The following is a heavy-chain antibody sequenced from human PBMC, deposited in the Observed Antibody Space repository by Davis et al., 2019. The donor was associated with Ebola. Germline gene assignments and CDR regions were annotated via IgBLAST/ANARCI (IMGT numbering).Heavy chain of an antibody. CDR1: GFTFSSYA. J-gene: IGHJ6*02. D-gene: IGHD2-15*01. CDR2: ISGSGGST. Sequence: GESLKISFAASGFTFSSYAMSWVCQAPGKGLEWVSAISGSGGSTYYADSVKGRFTISRDNSKNTLDLQMNSLRAEDTAVYYCAKGGYCSGGSCYSDYYYYGMDVWGQGTTVTVSS. V-gene: IGHV3-23*01. CDR3: AKGGYCSGGSCYSDYYYYGMDV.